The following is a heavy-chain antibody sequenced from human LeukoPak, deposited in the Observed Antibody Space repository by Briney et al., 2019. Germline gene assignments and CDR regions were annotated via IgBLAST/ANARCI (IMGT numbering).Heavy chain of an antibody. CDR3: ASLQLVLPGWFDP. CDR1: GFTFSSYA. D-gene: IGHD6-13*01. V-gene: IGHV3-30*04. Sequence: GGSLRLSCAASGFTFSSYAMHWVRQAPGKGLEWVAVISYDGSNKYYADSVKGRFTISRDNSKNTLYLQMNSLRAEDTAVYYCASLQLVLPGWFDPWGQGTLVTVSS. CDR2: ISYDGSNK. J-gene: IGHJ5*02.